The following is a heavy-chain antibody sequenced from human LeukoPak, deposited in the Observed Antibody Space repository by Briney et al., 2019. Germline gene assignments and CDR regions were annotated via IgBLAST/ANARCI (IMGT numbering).Heavy chain of an antibody. D-gene: IGHD6-13*01. Sequence: GESLKISCKGPGYSFTSYWIGWVRQMPGKSLEWMGIIYPGDSDTRYSPSFQGQVTISADKSIGTAYLQWSSLKASDTAMYYCARRNSSSWYWFDPWGQGTLVTVSS. CDR3: ARRNSSSWYWFDP. V-gene: IGHV5-51*03. CDR2: IYPGDSDT. CDR1: GYSFTSYW. J-gene: IGHJ5*02.